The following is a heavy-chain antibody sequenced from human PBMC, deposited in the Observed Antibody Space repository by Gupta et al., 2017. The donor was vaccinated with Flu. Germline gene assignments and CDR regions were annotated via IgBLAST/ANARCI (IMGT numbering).Heavy chain of an antibody. CDR3: ARAILWADP. CDR1: GGSISDRDYY. CDR2: IYYRGNT. V-gene: IGHV4-31*03. Sequence: QVQLQESGPGLVKPSQTLSLTCTVSGGSISDRDYYWTWIRQFPGGGLEWIGNIYYRGNTYYNPSLKSRLTMTVDTSRNQFSLKLRSVTAADTAVYYCARAILWADPWGPGTLVTVSS. D-gene: IGHD7-27*01. J-gene: IGHJ5*02.